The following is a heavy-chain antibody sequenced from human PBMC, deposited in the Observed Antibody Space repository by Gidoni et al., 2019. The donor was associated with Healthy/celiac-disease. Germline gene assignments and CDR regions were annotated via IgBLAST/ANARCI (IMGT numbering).Heavy chain of an antibody. CDR3: VKDHGVAEASFGY. CDR2: ISSNGGST. D-gene: IGHD6-19*01. V-gene: IGHV3-64D*06. Sequence: EVQLVESGGRLVQPGGSLRLTRSAPGFTFSSYAMHCVRQAPGKGLEYVSAISSNGGSTYYADSGKGRFTISRDNSKNTLYLQMSSLRAEDTAVYYCVKDHGVAEASFGYWGQGTLVTVSS. CDR1: GFTFSSYA. J-gene: IGHJ4*02.